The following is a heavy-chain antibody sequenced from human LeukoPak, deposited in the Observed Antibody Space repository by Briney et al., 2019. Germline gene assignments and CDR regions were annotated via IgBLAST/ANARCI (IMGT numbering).Heavy chain of an antibody. V-gene: IGHV3-64D*06. J-gene: IGHJ4*02. Sequence: GGSLILSCSASGFTFSSYTMHWVRQAPGKGLEYVSAISFNGGSTYYADSVKGRFTISRDNSKNTLYLQMSSLRAEDTAVYYCVKGEYYFDSSGYPQFDYWGQGILVTVSS. CDR3: VKGEYYFDSSGYPQFDY. CDR1: GFTFSSYT. D-gene: IGHD3-22*01. CDR2: ISFNGGST.